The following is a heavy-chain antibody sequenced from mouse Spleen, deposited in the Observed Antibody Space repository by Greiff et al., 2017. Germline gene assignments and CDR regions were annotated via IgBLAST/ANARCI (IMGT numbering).Heavy chain of an antibody. D-gene: IGHD2-4*01. CDR2: IYPGNSDT. Sequence: EVQLQQSGTVLARPGASVKMSCKTSGYTFTSYWMHWVKQRPGQGLEWIGAIYPGNSDTSYNQKFKGKAKLTAVTSASTAYMELSSLTNEDSAVYYCTRRPIYYDYDDAMDYWGQGTSVTVSS. V-gene: IGHV1-5*01. CDR3: TRRPIYYDYDDAMDY. J-gene: IGHJ4*01. CDR1: GYTFTSYW.